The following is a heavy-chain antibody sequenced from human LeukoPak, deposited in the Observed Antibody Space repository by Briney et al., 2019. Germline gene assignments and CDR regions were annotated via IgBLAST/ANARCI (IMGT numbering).Heavy chain of an antibody. CDR2: ISGSGVYT. D-gene: IGHD1-14*01. CDR1: GFSFSAYG. Sequence: GGSLTLSCAASGFSFSAYGMIWVRQAPGKGLEWVSAISGSGVYTFYADSLKGRFTISRDNSKNSLYLQMNSLRAEDTAVYYCAKTSGVLVTTIDYWGQGTLVTVSS. J-gene: IGHJ4*02. V-gene: IGHV3-23*01. CDR3: AKTSGVLVTTIDY.